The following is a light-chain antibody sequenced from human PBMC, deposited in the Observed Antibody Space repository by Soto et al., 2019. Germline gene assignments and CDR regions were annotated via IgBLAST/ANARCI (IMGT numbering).Light chain of an antibody. CDR2: WAS. CDR1: QTDLYGSNNKNY. V-gene: IGKV4-1*01. Sequence: DIVMTQSPDSLAVSLGERATIDCKSSQTDLYGSNNKNYLAWYQQRPGQPPRLLIYWASTRESGVPDRFSGSGSGTDFTLTISSLQAEDVAVYYCQQYFNTPVTFGRATRLEIK. CDR3: QQYFNTPVT. J-gene: IGKJ5*01.